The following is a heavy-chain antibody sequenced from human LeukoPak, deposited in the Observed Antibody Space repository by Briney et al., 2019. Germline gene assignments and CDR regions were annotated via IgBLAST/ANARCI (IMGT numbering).Heavy chain of an antibody. CDR2: IYYCGST. J-gene: IGHJ4*02. CDR3: ASLRALIYDYVWGSYRPDNYFDY. D-gene: IGHD3-16*02. Sequence: SETLSLTCTVSGGSISSSSYYCGWIRQPPGKGLEWIGSIYYCGSTYYNPSLKSRVTISVDTSKNQFSLKLSSVTAADTAVYYCASLRALIYDYVWGSYRPDNYFDYWGQGTLVTVSS. V-gene: IGHV4-39*07. CDR1: GGSISSSSYY.